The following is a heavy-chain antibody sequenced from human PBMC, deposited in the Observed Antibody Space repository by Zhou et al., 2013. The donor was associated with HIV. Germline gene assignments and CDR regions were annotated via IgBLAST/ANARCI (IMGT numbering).Heavy chain of an antibody. D-gene: IGHD1-26*01. CDR3: ARRSGRGWFDP. CDR1: GGTFSSYA. CDR2: IIPMFGIA. J-gene: IGHJ5*02. Sequence: QVQLVQSGAEVKKPGSSVKVSCKASGGTFSSYAISWVRQAPGQGLEWMGRIIPMFGIANYAQKFQGRVTITADKSTSTAYMELSSLRSEDTAVYYCARRSGRGWFDPWGLGNPGHRSPQ. V-gene: IGHV1-69*04.